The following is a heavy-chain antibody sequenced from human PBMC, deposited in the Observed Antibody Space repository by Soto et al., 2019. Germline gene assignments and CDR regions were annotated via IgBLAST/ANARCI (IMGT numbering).Heavy chain of an antibody. D-gene: IGHD3-10*01. Sequence: VKVSCKASGGTFSSYTISWVRQAPGQGLEWMGRIIPILGIANYAQKFQGRVTITADKSTSTAYMELSSLRSEDTAVYYCASKFGELLADAFDIWGQGTTVTVSS. CDR1: GGTFSSYT. J-gene: IGHJ3*02. CDR2: IIPILGIA. V-gene: IGHV1-69*02. CDR3: ASKFGELLADAFDI.